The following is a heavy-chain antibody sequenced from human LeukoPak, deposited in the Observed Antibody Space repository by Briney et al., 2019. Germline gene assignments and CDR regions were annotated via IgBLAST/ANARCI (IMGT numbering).Heavy chain of an antibody. Sequence: ASVKVSCKVSGYILTELSMHWVRQAPGKGLEWMGGFDPEDGETIYAQKFQGRVTMTEDTSTDTAYMELSSLRSEDTAVYYCATGGVSAASGKPGYYYYYGMDVWGQGTTVTVSS. V-gene: IGHV1-24*01. CDR1: GYILTELS. D-gene: IGHD6-25*01. CDR3: ATGGVSAASGKPGYYYYYGMDV. J-gene: IGHJ6*02. CDR2: FDPEDGET.